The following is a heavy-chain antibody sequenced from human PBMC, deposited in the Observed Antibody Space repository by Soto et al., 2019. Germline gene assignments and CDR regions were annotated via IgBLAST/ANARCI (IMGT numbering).Heavy chain of an antibody. Sequence: PSETLSLSCAVYGRSVSGDYWGWSRQPPGEGLEWIGEINHIGSTNYNPSLKSRVTISVDTSKNQFSLKLSSVNAADTAVYYCARGPGLLRYYDWLPPHFDYWGQGTLVTVSS. CDR2: INHIGST. J-gene: IGHJ4*02. V-gene: IGHV4-34*01. CDR1: GRSVSGDY. CDR3: ARGPGLLRYYDWLPPHFDY. D-gene: IGHD3-9*01.